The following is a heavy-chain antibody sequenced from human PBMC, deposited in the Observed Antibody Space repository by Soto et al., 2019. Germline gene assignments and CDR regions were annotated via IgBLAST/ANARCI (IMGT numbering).Heavy chain of an antibody. J-gene: IGHJ4*02. CDR2: IYHSGNT. D-gene: IGHD2-2*02. CDR1: CGSITTGGSY. Sequence: SETLSLTCTVSCGSITTGGSYWSWIRQHPGKGLEWIGNIYHSGNTYYNPSLKSRLTISVDTSKNHFSLMVDSVTAADTAVYYCARARFQVLYGKPYFDSWGQGTLVTVSS. V-gene: IGHV4-31*03. CDR3: ARARFQVLYGKPYFDS.